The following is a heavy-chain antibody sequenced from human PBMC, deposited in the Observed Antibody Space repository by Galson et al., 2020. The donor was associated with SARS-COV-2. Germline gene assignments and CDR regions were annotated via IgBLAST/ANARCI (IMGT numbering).Heavy chain of an antibody. CDR2: IRSSGTTI. Sequence: AGSLRLTCVASGFTFSSYSINWVRQPPGTGLEWISYIRSSGTTIYYTDSVKGRFTVSRDNAKNSLYLQMTSLRAEDTAVYYCARDGSGNSEIFDWFDPGGEGTWSPSPQ. CDR3: ARDGSGNSEIFDWFDP. D-gene: IGHD3-10*01. V-gene: IGHV3-48*01. J-gene: IGHJ5*02. CDR1: GFTFSSYS.